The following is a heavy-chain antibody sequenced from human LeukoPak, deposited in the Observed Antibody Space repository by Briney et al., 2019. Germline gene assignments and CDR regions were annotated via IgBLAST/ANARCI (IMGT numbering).Heavy chain of an antibody. Sequence: GASVKVSCKASGYTFTSYDINWVRQATGQGLEWMGWMNPNSGNTGYAQKFQGRVTMTRDTSTSTVYMELSSLRSEDTAVYYCARAPSRITIFGVVIRHADYFDYWGQGTLVTVSS. V-gene: IGHV1-8*01. CDR3: ARAPSRITIFGVVIRHADYFDY. D-gene: IGHD3-3*01. CDR1: GYTFTSYD. J-gene: IGHJ4*02. CDR2: MNPNSGNT.